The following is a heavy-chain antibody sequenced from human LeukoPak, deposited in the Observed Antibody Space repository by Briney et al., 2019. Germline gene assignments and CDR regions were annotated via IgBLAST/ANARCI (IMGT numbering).Heavy chain of an antibody. V-gene: IGHV3-72*01. CDR3: ARASMRGSLYYFDY. CDR1: GFTFSDHY. CDR2: TRNKANSHTT. D-gene: IGHD1-26*01. J-gene: IGHJ4*02. Sequence: PGGSLRLSCAASGFTFSDHYMDWVRQAPGKGLEWVGRTRNKANSHTTEYAAPVKGRFTISRDYSKSSLYLQMNSLKTEDTAVYYCARASMRGSLYYFDYSGQGTLGTVSS.